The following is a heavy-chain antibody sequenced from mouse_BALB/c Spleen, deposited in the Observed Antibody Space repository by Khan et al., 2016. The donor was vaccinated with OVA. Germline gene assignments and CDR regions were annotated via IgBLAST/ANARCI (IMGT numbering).Heavy chain of an antibody. CDR2: IDPYYGDA. Sequence: VQLQQSGPELDKPGASVKLSCKASGYSFTDYNMNWVKQSNGKSLEWIGNIDPYYGDAHYNQKFKGKATLTVDTSSSTAYMQLKSLTSEDSAVYYCTRLGTNYSFDYWGQGTTLTVSA. D-gene: IGHD2-1*01. CDR3: TRLGTNYSFDY. J-gene: IGHJ2*01. CDR1: GYSFTDYN. V-gene: IGHV1-39*01.